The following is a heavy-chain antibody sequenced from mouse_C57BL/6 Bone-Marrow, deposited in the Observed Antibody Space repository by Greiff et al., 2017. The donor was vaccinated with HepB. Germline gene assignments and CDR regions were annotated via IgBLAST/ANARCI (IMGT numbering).Heavy chain of an antibody. V-gene: IGHV5-17*01. J-gene: IGHJ1*03. CDR3: ARPAYDYGWYFDV. D-gene: IGHD2-4*01. CDR1: GFTFSDYG. Sequence: EVQLVESGGGLVKPGGSLKLSCAASGFTFSDYGMHWVRQAPEKGLEWVAYISSGSSTIYYADTVKGRFTISRDNAKNTLFLQMTSLRSEDTAMYYCARPAYDYGWYFDVWGTGTTVTVSS. CDR2: ISSGSSTI.